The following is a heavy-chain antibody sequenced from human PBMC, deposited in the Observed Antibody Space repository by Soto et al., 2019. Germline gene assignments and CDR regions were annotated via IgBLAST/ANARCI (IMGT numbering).Heavy chain of an antibody. V-gene: IGHV3-23*01. CDR3: AKERRDCSSTTCYFGFGP. CDR2: ISGSGGST. CDR1: GFTFSSYA. J-gene: IGHJ5*02. Sequence: LRLSCAASGFTFSSYAMSWVRQAPGKGLEWVSTISGSGGSTYYADSVKGRFSISRDNSKNTLYLQMNSLRAEDTAVYYCAKERRDCSSTTCYFGFGPWGQGTLVTVSS. D-gene: IGHD2-2*01.